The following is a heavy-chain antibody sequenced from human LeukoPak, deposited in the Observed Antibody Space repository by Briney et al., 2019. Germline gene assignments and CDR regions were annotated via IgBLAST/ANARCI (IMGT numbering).Heavy chain of an antibody. D-gene: IGHD3-3*01. V-gene: IGHV1-18*01. J-gene: IGHJ4*02. CDR1: GYTFTSYG. Sequence: GASVKVSCKASGYTFTSYGISWVRQAPGQGLEWMGWISAYNGNTNYAQKLQGRVTMTTDTSTSTAYMELRSLRSDDTAVYYCATVNDFWSGYMATYDYWGQGTLVTVSS. CDR3: ATVNDFWSGYMATYDY. CDR2: ISAYNGNT.